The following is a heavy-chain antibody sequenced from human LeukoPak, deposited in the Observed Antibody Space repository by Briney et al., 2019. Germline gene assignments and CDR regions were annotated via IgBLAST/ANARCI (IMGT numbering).Heavy chain of an antibody. J-gene: IGHJ4*02. CDR3: ARGGRYYDSSGYLKSGLDY. V-gene: IGHV4-39*01. Sequence: SETLSLTCTFSGVSIRGDTYYWGWIRQPPGKGLEWIGNYHIGNTYYNPSLKSRVTISEDTSKNQFSLRVNSVTAADTAVYYCARGGRYYDSSGYLKSGLDYWGQGTLVTVSS. CDR1: GVSIRGDTYY. D-gene: IGHD3-22*01. CDR2: YHIGNT.